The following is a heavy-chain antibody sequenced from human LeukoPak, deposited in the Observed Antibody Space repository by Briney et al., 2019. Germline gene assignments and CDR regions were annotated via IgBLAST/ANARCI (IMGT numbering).Heavy chain of an antibody. V-gene: IGHV1-18*04. D-gene: IGHD6-25*01. CDR3: AVAGGYGYFDY. CDR2: ISAYNGNT. CDR1: GYTFTGYY. Sequence: ASVKVSCKASGYTFTGYYMHWVRQAPGQGLEWMGWISAYNGNTNYAQKLQGRVTMTTDTSTSTAYMELRSLRSDDTAVYYCAVAGGYGYFDYWGQGTLVTVSS. J-gene: IGHJ4*02.